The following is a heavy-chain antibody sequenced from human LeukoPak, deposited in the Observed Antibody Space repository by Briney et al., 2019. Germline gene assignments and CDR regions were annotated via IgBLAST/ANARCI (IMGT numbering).Heavy chain of an antibody. V-gene: IGHV3-30*02. CDR2: IRYDGSNK. CDR3: AKVLTYYLGSGSYYPDY. CDR1: GFTFSNYG. D-gene: IGHD3-10*01. J-gene: IGHJ4*02. Sequence: GGSLRLSCAASGFTFSNYGMHWVRQAPGKGLEWVAFIRYDGSNKYYADSVKGRFTISRDNSKNMLDLQMNSLRAEDTAFYYCAKVLTYYLGSGSYYPDYWGQGTLVTVSS.